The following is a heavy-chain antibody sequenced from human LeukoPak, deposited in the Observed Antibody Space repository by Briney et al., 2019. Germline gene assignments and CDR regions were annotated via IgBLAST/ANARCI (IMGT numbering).Heavy chain of an antibody. Sequence: GTSVKVSCKASGYTFTSYDINWVRQATGQGLEWMGWMNPNSGNTGYAQKLQGRVTMTTDTSTSTAYMELRSLRSDDTAVYYCARDSHIVVVPAAIRHFDYWGQGTLVTVSS. CDR3: ARDSHIVVVPAAIRHFDY. D-gene: IGHD2-2*02. CDR1: GYTFTSYD. V-gene: IGHV1-8*02. J-gene: IGHJ4*02. CDR2: MNPNSGNT.